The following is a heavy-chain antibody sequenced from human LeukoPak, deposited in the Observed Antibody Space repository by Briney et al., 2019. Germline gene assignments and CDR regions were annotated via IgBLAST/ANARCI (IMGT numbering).Heavy chain of an antibody. V-gene: IGHV4-31*03. D-gene: IGHD5-12*01. Sequence: SETLSLTCTVSGGSISSGVNYWSWIRQHPGKGLEWIGYIYYSGSTYYNPSLKSRVTISVDTSKNQFSLKLSSVTAADTAVYYCARVSPSGYDSSDFDYWGQGTLVTVSS. CDR2: IYYSGST. J-gene: IGHJ4*02. CDR1: GGSISSGVNY. CDR3: ARVSPSGYDSSDFDY.